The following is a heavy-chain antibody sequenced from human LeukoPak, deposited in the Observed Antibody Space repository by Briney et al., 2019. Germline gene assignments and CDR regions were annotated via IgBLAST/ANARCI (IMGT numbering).Heavy chain of an antibody. J-gene: IGHJ4*02. D-gene: IGHD3-22*01. CDR1: GFTFSNSA. CDR3: ARPYYDASGYYTLDY. V-gene: IGHV3-23*01. Sequence: GGSLRLSCGASGFTFSNSAMSWVRQAPGKGLEWVSIISESGGSTNYADSVKGRFTISRDNSKNTLFLQMNSLRAEDTAVYYCARPYYDASGYYTLDYWRQGTLVTVSS. CDR2: ISESGGST.